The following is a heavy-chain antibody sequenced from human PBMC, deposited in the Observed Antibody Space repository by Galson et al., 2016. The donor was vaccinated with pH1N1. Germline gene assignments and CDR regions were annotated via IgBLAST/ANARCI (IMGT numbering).Heavy chain of an antibody. J-gene: IGHJ2*01. CDR1: GFTFSNYA. CDR2: ISFDGRNE. V-gene: IGHV3-30*04. Sequence: SLRLSCAASGFTFSNYAIHWVRQAPGKGLEWVAVISFDGRNEYYADSVKGRFTIYRDNSKNTMYLQMNSLRAEDTAVYYCARDRFLDNWYFELWGRGTLVAVSS. CDR3: ARDRFLDNWYFEL. D-gene: IGHD3/OR15-3a*01.